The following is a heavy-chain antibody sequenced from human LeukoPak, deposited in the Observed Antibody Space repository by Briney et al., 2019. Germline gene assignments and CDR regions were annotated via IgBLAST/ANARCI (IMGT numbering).Heavy chain of an antibody. CDR2: ISYHGSDK. J-gene: IGHJ4*02. V-gene: IGHV3-30*04. Sequence: PGGSLRLSCSASGFTFRTYAMNWVRQAPGKGLEWVAVISYHGSDKYYVDSVKGRFTISRDNSKNTLYLQMNSLRAEDTAVYYCARDTAAAVDYWGRGTLVTVSS. CDR3: ARDTAAAVDY. CDR1: GFTFRTYA. D-gene: IGHD6-13*01.